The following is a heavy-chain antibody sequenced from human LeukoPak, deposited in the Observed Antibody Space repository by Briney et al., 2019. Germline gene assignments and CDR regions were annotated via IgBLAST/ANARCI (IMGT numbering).Heavy chain of an antibody. CDR1: GFTFSSYA. CDR3: ARVSWGDDFWSGYPAHDAFDI. J-gene: IGHJ3*02. D-gene: IGHD3-3*01. V-gene: IGHV3-30*04. CDR2: ITYDGSNK. Sequence: PGGSLRLSCAASGFTFSSYAMHWVRRAPGKGLEWEAVITYDGSNKYYADSVKGRFTISRDNSKNTLYLQMNSLRAEDTAVYYCARVSWGDDFWSGYPAHDAFDIWGQGTMVTVSS.